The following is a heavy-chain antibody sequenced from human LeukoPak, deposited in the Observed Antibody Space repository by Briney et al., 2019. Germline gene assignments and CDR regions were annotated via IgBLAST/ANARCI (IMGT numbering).Heavy chain of an antibody. Sequence: PGGSLRLSCAASGFNFNNYWMSWLRQAPGKGLEWVGRSKNKANSYITQYAAFVQGRFTISRDDSKNSLYLQINSLKTEDTAVYYCARDDGGQGDYWGQGTLVTVSS. CDR1: GFNFNNYW. V-gene: IGHV3-72*01. CDR3: ARDDGGQGDY. CDR2: SKNKANSYIT. J-gene: IGHJ4*02. D-gene: IGHD2-15*01.